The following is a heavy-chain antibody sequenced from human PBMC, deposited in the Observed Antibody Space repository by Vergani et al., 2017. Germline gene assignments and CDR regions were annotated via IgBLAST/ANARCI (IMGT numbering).Heavy chain of an antibody. J-gene: IGHJ5*02. CDR1: FDSIRNLY. Sequence: VQLQESGPGLVKSPETPYLTCSVFFDSIRNLYCNWIRQPPGKGLEWIGSIHYSENTNYNPSLKTRVTISVDTSKNQFSLTLTAVTAADTAVYYCASDTRSGQKADRWGQGILVTVTS. CDR3: ASDTRSGQKADR. V-gene: IGHV4-59*11. CDR2: IHYSENT. D-gene: IGHD6-19*01.